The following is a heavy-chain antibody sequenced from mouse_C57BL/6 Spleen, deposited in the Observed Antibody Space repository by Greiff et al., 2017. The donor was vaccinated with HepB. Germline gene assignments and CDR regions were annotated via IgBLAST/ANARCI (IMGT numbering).Heavy chain of an antibody. CDR2: IYPGDGDT. CDR3: ARKGGDSSFDY. CDR1: GYAFSSSW. V-gene: IGHV1-82*01. J-gene: IGHJ2*01. Sequence: QVQLQQSGPELVKPGASVKISCKASGYAFSSSWMNWVKQRPGKGLEWIGRIYPGDGDTNYNGKFKGKATLTADKSSSTAYMQLSSLTSEDSAVYCCARKGGDSSFDYWGQGTTLTVSS. D-gene: IGHD3-2*01.